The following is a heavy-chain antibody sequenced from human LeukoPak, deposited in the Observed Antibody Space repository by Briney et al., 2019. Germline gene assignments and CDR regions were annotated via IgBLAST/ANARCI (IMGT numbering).Heavy chain of an antibody. CDR3: ARGRVTMVRGVIGPAVPRY. CDR2: MNPNSGNT. J-gene: IGHJ2*01. D-gene: IGHD3-10*01. V-gene: IGHV1-8*01. CDR1: GYTFTSYD. Sequence: ASVKVSCKASGYTFTSYDINWVRQATGQGLEWMGWMNPNSGNTGYAQKFQGRVTMTRNTSISTAYMELSSLRSEDTAVYYCARGRVTMVRGVIGPAVPRYWGRGTLVTVSS.